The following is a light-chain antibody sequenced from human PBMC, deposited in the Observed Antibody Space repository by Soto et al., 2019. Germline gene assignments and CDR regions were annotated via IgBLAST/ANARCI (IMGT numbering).Light chain of an antibody. J-gene: IGKJ1*01. CDR1: QSVSSSY. CDR2: AAS. Sequence: EIVLTQSPGPLSLSPGEKTTLSCRASQSVSSSYLAWYQQKPGQAPRLLIYAASSSDTGIPVRFSGSGSGTDFTLSISILEPEACSVYYCQQYGSSLWTFGQGTKVEIK. CDR3: QQYGSSLWT. V-gene: IGKV3-20*01.